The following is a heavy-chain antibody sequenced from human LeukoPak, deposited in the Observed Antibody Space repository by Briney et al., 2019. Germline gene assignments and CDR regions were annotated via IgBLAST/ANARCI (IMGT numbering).Heavy chain of an antibody. Sequence: SETLSLTCTVSGGSISSYYWSWIRQPPGKGLEWIGYIYYSGSTNYNPSLKSRVTISVDTSKNQFSLKLSSVTAADTAVYYCARVRWSTPGGGYYYYYMDVWGKGTTVTVSS. CDR2: IYYSGST. J-gene: IGHJ6*03. CDR3: ARVRWSTPGGGYYYYYMDV. V-gene: IGHV4-59*08. CDR1: GGSISSYY. D-gene: IGHD4-23*01.